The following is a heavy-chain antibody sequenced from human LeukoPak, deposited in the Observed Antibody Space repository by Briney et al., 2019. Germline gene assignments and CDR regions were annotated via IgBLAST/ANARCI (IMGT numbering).Heavy chain of an antibody. D-gene: IGHD5-24*01. CDR2: ISGDGGSS. CDR1: GFTFDDYA. V-gene: IGHV3-43*02. J-gene: IGHJ5*02. CDR3: AKDIFSGYNFDNWFDP. Sequence: GGSLRLSCAASGFTFDDYAMHWVRQAPGKGLEWVSLISGDGGSSYYADSVKGGFTISRDNSKNSLYLQMNSLRTEDTALYYCAKDIFSGYNFDNWFDPWGQGTLVTVSS.